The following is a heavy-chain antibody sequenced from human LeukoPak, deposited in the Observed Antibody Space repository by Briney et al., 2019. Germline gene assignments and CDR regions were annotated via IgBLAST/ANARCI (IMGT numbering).Heavy chain of an antibody. CDR1: GFNFTRYA. CDR3: AKVESAYNSVGLDY. J-gene: IGHJ4*02. Sequence: GGSLRLSCAASGFNFTRYAMSWVRQAPGKGLEWVSGISTSGGHTYYADSVRGRFTISRDNSKNTLYLQINSLRAEDSALYYCAKVESAYNSVGLDYWGQGTLVTVSS. D-gene: IGHD6-19*01. CDR2: ISTSGGHT. V-gene: IGHV3-23*01.